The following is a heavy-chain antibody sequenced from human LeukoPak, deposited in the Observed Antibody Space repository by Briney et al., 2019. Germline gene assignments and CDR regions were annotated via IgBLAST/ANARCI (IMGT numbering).Heavy chain of an antibody. D-gene: IGHD3-10*01. Sequence: ASVKVSCKASGYTFTGYYMHWVRQAPGQGLEWMGRINPNSGGTNYEQKFQGRVTMTRDTSTSTAYMELSRLRSDDTAVYYCARDLGNYYGSGSPDYWGQGTLVTVSS. J-gene: IGHJ4*02. CDR2: INPNSGGT. CDR1: GYTFTGYY. CDR3: ARDLGNYYGSGSPDY. V-gene: IGHV1-2*06.